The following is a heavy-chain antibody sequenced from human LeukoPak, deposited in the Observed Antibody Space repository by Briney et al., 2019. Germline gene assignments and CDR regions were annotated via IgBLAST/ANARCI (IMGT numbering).Heavy chain of an antibody. CDR2: IRASDDTT. CDR1: GFTFSTSA. D-gene: IGHD2-2*02. Sequence: PGGSLRLSCEVFGFTFSTSAMSWVRQAPGKGLEWVSGIRASDDTTYYVDSVKGRFTFSRDHSKNTLYRQMNSLTVEDTAVYYCRIYTCGSDYWGQGTLVTVSS. J-gene: IGHJ4*02. CDR3: RIYTCGSDY. V-gene: IGHV3-23*01.